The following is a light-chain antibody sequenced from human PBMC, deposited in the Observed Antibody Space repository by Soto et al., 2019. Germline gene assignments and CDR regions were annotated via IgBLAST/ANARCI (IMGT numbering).Light chain of an antibody. CDR1: QSVGTN. CDR3: QHYTSLPLT. J-gene: IGKJ4*01. CDR2: GES. Sequence: EIVLTRSPGALYLSPGERATLSCRASQSVGTNLAWYQQKPGQAPRLLIYGESSRATGIPDRFSGSGSRTDFTVSISRLEPEDFAGYYCQHYTSLPLTFGGGTNVDIK. V-gene: IGKV3-20*01.